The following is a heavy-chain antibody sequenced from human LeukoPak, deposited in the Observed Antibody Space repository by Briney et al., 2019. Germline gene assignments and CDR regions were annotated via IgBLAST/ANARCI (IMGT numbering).Heavy chain of an antibody. J-gene: IGHJ6*02. CDR2: MNPNSGTT. CDR3: ARGAKYSSSWYSFGSYYYYYGMDV. V-gene: IGHV1-8*01. Sequence: ASVKVSCKASGYTFTSYDINWVRQATGQGLEWMGWMNPNSGTTGYAQKFQGRVTMTRNTSISTAYMELSSLRSEDTAVYYCARGAKYSSSWYSFGSYYYYYGMDVWGQGTTVTVSS. CDR1: GYTFTSYD. D-gene: IGHD6-13*01.